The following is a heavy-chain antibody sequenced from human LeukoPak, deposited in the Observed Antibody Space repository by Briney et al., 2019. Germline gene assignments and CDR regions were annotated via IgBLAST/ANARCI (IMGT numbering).Heavy chain of an antibody. D-gene: IGHD6-19*01. CDR2: IDPSDSYT. V-gene: IGHV5-10-1*01. CDR1: GYSFTSYW. J-gene: IGHJ4*02. CDR3: RIAVAGTASDY. Sequence: GESLKISCKGSGYSFTSYWISWVRQMPGKGLEWMGRIDPSDSYTNYSPSFQSHVTISADKSISTAYPQWSSLKASDTAMYYCRIAVAGTASDYWGQGTLVTVSS.